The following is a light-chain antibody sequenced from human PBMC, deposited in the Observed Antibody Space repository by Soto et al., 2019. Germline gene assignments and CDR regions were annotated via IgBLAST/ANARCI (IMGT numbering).Light chain of an antibody. Sequence: IVLTQTPLFLSVTPGQPASISCISTQRLLHSDGKTYFYWFLQKAGQPPQLLIYEVSNRFSGVSDRLSGSGSGTDFTLKISRVEADDVGIYYCMQSINRPYPLGQGTRLEIK. CDR2: EVS. V-gene: IGKV2D-29*01. CDR1: QRLLHSDGKTY. CDR3: MQSINRPYP. J-gene: IGKJ5*01.